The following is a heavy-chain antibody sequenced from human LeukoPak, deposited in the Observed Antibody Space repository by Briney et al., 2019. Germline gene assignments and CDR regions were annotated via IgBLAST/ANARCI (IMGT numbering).Heavy chain of an antibody. CDR1: GFTFSSLA. D-gene: IGHD2-21*01. CDR2: ISGSGGGT. CDR3: AKRLAHTGFDY. J-gene: IGHJ4*02. Sequence: GGSLRLSCAASGFTFSSLAMSWVRQAPGKGLEWVSTISGSGGGTYYADSVKGQFTTSRDNSKNTLYLQMNSLRAEDTAVYYCAKRLAHTGFDYWGQGTLVTVSS. V-gene: IGHV3-23*01.